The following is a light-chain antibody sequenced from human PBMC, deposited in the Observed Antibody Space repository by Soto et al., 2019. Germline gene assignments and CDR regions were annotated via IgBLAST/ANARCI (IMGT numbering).Light chain of an antibody. CDR1: SSDVGAYNY. V-gene: IGLV2-14*01. Sequence: QSLLTQPASVSGSPGQSITISCTGTSSDVGAYNYVSWYQHHPGKAPKLMIYEVTNRPSGVSNRFSGSKSGNTASLTISGLQAEDEADYYCNSDTTPSKRAFGNGTKV. CDR2: EVT. J-gene: IGLJ1*01. CDR3: NSDTTPSKRA.